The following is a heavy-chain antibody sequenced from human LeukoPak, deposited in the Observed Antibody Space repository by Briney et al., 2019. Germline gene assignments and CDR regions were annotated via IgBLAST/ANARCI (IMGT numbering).Heavy chain of an antibody. CDR1: GFTFSSYS. D-gene: IGHD6-13*01. Sequence: PGGSLRLSCAASGFTFSSYSMNWVRQAPGKGLEWVSSISSSSSYIYYADSVKGRFTISRDNAKNSLYLQMNSLRAEDTAVYYRARVSSSWSEAVGQGLYFDYWGQGTLVTVSS. CDR2: ISSSSSYI. V-gene: IGHV3-21*01. CDR3: ARVSSSWSEAVGQGLYFDY. J-gene: IGHJ4*02.